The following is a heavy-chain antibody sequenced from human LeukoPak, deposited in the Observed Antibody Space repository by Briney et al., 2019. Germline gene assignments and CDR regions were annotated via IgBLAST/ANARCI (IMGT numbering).Heavy chain of an antibody. J-gene: IGHJ4*02. D-gene: IGHD3-10*01. Sequence: GASVKVSCKASGYTFTSYYMHWVRQAPGQGLEWMGIINPSGGSTSYAQKFQGRVTMTRDTSTSTVYMELSSLRSEDTAVYYCARESVEYGSGSIGDYWGQGTLVTVSS. CDR3: ARESVEYGSGSIGDY. CDR2: INPSGGST. V-gene: IGHV1-46*01. CDR1: GYTFTSYY.